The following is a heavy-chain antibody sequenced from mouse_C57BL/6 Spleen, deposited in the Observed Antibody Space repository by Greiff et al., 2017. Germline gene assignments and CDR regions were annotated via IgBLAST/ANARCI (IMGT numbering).Heavy chain of an antibody. J-gene: IGHJ2*01. Sequence: DVMLVESGGGLVQPGGSMKLSCVASGFTFSNYWMNWVRQSPEKGLEWVAQIRLKSDNYATHYAESGKGRFTISRDDSKSSVYLQMNNLRAEDTGIYYCTAKHFGYWGQGATLTVSS. V-gene: IGHV6-3*01. CDR1: GFTFSNYW. CDR2: IRLKSDNYAT. CDR3: TAKHFGY. D-gene: IGHD1-3*01.